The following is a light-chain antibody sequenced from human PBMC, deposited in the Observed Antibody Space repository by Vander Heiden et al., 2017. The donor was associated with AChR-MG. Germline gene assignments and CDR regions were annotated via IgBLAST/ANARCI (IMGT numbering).Light chain of an antibody. Sequence: QSVLTQPPSVSGAPGQRVPISCTGSSPNIGACYDLHWYQQLPGTAPKPLIDGNTNRPSGVPDRFSGSKSGTSASLAITGIQAEDEADYYCQSYDSSLSGWVFGGGTKLTVL. CDR3: QSYDSSLSGWV. CDR2: GNT. V-gene: IGLV1-40*01. J-gene: IGLJ3*02. CDR1: SPNIGACYD.